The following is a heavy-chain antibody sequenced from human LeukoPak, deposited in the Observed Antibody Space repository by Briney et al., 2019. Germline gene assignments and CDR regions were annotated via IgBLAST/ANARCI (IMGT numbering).Heavy chain of an antibody. CDR1: EFTFSSYA. D-gene: IGHD3-3*01. CDR3: ARDRVSDFWSGYYKDYYGMDV. Sequence: GGSLRLSCAASEFTFSSYAMHWVRQAPGKGLEWVAVISYGGSNKYYADSVKGRFTISRDNSKNTLYLQMNSLRAEDTAVYYCARDRVSDFWSGYYKDYYGMDVWGQGTTVTVSS. V-gene: IGHV3-30-3*01. J-gene: IGHJ6*02. CDR2: ISYGGSNK.